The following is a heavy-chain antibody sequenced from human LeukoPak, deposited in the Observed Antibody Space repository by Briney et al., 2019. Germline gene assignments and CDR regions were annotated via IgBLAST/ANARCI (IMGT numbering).Heavy chain of an antibody. V-gene: IGHV4-4*02. Sequence: SETLSLTCTVSGGSISSSNYWSWVRQPPGKGLGWIGEIFHSGNTNYSPSLRSRVAMSLDKSKNQFSLKLNAVAAADTAVYYCVRGLLNYYDSSGYSPFDYWGQGTLVTVSS. CDR3: VRGLLNYYDSSGYSPFDY. J-gene: IGHJ4*02. CDR2: IFHSGNT. CDR1: GGSISSSNY. D-gene: IGHD3-22*01.